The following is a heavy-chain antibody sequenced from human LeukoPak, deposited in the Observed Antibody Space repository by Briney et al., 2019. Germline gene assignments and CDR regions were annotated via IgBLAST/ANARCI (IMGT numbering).Heavy chain of an antibody. Sequence: SETLSLTCTVSGGSITNYHWSWIRQPPGKGLEYIGQIHYSGSTNYNPSLKSRVTMSVDTSKNQFSLKLNSVTAADTAVYYCAREYGDLDYWGQGTLVTVSS. D-gene: IGHD4-17*01. CDR2: IHYSGST. J-gene: IGHJ4*02. CDR3: AREYGDLDY. CDR1: GGSITNYH. V-gene: IGHV4-59*12.